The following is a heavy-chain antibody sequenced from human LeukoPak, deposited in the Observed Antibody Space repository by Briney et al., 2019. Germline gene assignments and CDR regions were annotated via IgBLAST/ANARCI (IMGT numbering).Heavy chain of an antibody. CDR3: ARGTGFYDSSGHYYWGYFDS. V-gene: IGHV4-59*11. CDR1: GGSISSHY. D-gene: IGHD3-22*01. J-gene: IGHJ4*02. Sequence: SETLSLTCTVSGGSISSHYWRWFRQTPGERPEWIAFIYYSGTTNYNPSLKGRVTISIDSSKNQFSLKLSSVTAADTAMYYCARGTGFYDSSGHYYWGYFDSWGQGTLVPVSS. CDR2: IYYSGTT.